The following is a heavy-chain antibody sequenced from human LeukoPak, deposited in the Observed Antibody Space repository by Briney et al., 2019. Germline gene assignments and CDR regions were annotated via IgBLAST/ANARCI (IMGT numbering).Heavy chain of an antibody. D-gene: IGHD2-2*01. CDR2: ISSSSSYI. J-gene: IGHJ4*02. Sequence: PGGTLRLSCAASGFTFSSYSMNWLRQAPGKGLESVSSISSSSSYIYYADSVKGRFTISRDNAKNSLYLQMNSLRAEGTALYYCARDLQSIVVVPAAIEYWGQGTLVTVSS. CDR1: GFTFSSYS. V-gene: IGHV3-21*01. CDR3: ARDLQSIVVVPAAIEY.